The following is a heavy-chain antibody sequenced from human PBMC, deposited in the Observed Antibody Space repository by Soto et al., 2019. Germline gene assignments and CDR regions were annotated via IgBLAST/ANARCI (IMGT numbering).Heavy chain of an antibody. J-gene: IGHJ5*02. CDR3: ARDDPVAANRPNWFDP. Sequence: GGSGKVSFKASGYPFTSYGMSCVRQAPGQGLEWMGWISAYNGNTNYAQKLQGRVTMTTDTSTSTAYMELRSLRSDDTAVYYCARDDPVAANRPNWFDPWGQGTLVTVSS. V-gene: IGHV1-18*04. CDR2: ISAYNGNT. D-gene: IGHD2-15*01. CDR1: GYPFTSYG.